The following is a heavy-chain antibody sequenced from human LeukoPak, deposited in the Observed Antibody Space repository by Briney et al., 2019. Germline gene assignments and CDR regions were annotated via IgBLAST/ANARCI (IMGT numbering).Heavy chain of an antibody. CDR1: GGSISSYY. CDR2: IYYSGST. J-gene: IGHJ3*02. V-gene: IGHV4-59*01. D-gene: IGHD6-13*01. CDR3: ARGSSSWYHAFDI. Sequence: SETLSLTCTVSGGSISSYYWSWVRQPPGKGLEWIGYIYYSGSTNYNPSLKSRVTISVDTSKNQFSLKLSSVTAADTAVYYCARGSSSWYHAFDIRGQGTMVTVSS.